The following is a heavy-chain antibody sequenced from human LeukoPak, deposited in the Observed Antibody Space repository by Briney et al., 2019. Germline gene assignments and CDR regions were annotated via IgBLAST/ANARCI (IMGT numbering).Heavy chain of an antibody. Sequence: GGSLRLSCAASGFMFSSYWMSWVRQAPGKGLEWVADIKEDGSEKSYVDSVKGRFTISRDNAKNSLYLQMNTLRAEDTAVYYCARETIAAGLYWGQGTLVTVSS. D-gene: IGHD6-13*01. CDR2: IKEDGSEK. V-gene: IGHV3-7*01. J-gene: IGHJ4*02. CDR3: ARETIAAGLY. CDR1: GFMFSSYW.